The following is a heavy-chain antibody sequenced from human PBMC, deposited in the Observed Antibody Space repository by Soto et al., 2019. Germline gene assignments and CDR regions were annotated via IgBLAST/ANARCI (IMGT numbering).Heavy chain of an antibody. D-gene: IGHD6-13*01. CDR2: IIPIFGTA. Sequence: SVKVSCKASGVTFSSYAISWVRQAPGQGLEWMGGIIPIFGTANYAQKFQGRVTITADESTSTAYMELSSLRSEDTAVYYCARDRWYSSSSAYYYYGMDVWGQGTTVTVSS. J-gene: IGHJ6*02. V-gene: IGHV1-69*13. CDR1: GVTFSSYA. CDR3: ARDRWYSSSSAYYYYGMDV.